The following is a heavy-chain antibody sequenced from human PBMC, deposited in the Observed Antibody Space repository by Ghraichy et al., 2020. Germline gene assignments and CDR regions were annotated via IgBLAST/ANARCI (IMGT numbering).Heavy chain of an antibody. Sequence: GGSLRLSCVASGLTFNNAWLRWVRQAPGKGLEWVGRIKSIVAGGTTHYAEPVKGRFSISRDDSKNTTYLQMNSLETEDTGLYYCTTDFWFGYSLSEYWGQGTLFTVSS. J-gene: IGHJ4*02. CDR2: IKSIVAGGTT. CDR1: GLTFNNAW. D-gene: IGHD3-10*01. V-gene: IGHV3-15*01. CDR3: TTDFWFGYSLSEY.